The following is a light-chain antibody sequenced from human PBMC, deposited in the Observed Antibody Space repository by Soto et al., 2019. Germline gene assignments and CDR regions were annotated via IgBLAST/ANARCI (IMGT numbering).Light chain of an antibody. CDR3: QQYYSAPWT. V-gene: IGKV4-1*01. Sequence: DIVMTQSPDSLAVSLGERATINCKSRQSVFSNSNNKNYLTWYQQKPGQPPKLLIYWASTRESGVPDRFSGSGSGTDFALTISSLQAEDVAVYYCQQYYSAPWTFGQVTKVEIK. CDR1: QSVFSNSNNKNY. CDR2: WAS. J-gene: IGKJ1*01.